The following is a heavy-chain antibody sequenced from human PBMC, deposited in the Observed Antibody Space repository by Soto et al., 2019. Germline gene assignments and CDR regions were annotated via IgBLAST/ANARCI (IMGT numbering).Heavy chain of an antibody. J-gene: IGHJ6*02. Sequence: GGSLRLSCAASGFTFSSYGMHWVRQAPGKGLEWVAVISYDGSNKYYADSVKGRFTISRDNSKNTLYLQMNSLRAEDTAVYYCAKDRAAAGHYYGMDVWGQGTTVTVS. CDR2: ISYDGSNK. V-gene: IGHV3-30*18. CDR1: GFTFSSYG. D-gene: IGHD6-13*01. CDR3: AKDRAAAGHYYGMDV.